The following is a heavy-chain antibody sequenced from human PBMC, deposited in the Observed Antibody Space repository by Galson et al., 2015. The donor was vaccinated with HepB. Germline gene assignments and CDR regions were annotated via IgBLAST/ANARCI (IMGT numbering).Heavy chain of an antibody. D-gene: IGHD3-22*01. Sequence: LTCTVSGGSISSYYWSWIRQPPGKGLEWIGYIYYSGSTNYNPSLKSRVTISVDTSKNQFSLKLSSVTAADTAVYYCARGERHSSGYREYFQHWGQGTLVTVSS. J-gene: IGHJ1*01. CDR2: IYYSGST. CDR3: ARGERHSSGYREYFQH. CDR1: GGSISSYY. V-gene: IGHV4-59*01.